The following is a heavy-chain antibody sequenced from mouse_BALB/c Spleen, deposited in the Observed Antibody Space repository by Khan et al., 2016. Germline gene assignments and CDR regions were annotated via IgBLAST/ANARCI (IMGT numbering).Heavy chain of an antibody. V-gene: IGHV3-2*02. CDR2: ISYSGST. CDR1: GCSITSDYA. CDR3: ARSKNYGNSPAWFGY. Sequence: EVQLQESGPGLVKPSQSLSLTCTVTGCSITSDYAWNWIRQFPGNKLEWMGYISYSGSTSYNPSLKSRISITRDTSKNQFFLQLNFWTTEDNATYYLARSKNYGNSPAWFGYWGQGTLGTVSA. D-gene: IGHD1-1*01. J-gene: IGHJ3*01.